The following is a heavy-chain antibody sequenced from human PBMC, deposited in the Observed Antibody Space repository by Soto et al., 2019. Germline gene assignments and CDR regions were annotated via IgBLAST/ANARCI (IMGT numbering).Heavy chain of an antibody. CDR1: GGTFSSYA. D-gene: IGHD1-20*01. Sequence: QVQLVQSGAEVKKPGSSVKVSCKASGGTFSSYAISWLRQAPGQGLEWMGGIIPIFGTANYAQKVQGRVTSTADESTSTAYMELSSLRSEDTAVYYCARYKASYYYYYYGMDVWGQGTTVTVSS. CDR2: IIPIFGTA. J-gene: IGHJ6*02. V-gene: IGHV1-69*01. CDR3: ARYKASYYYYYYGMDV.